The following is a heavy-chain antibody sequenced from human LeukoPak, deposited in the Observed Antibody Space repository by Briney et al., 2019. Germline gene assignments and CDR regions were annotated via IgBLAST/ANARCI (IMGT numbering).Heavy chain of an antibody. D-gene: IGHD1-26*01. CDR2: FDPGDDET. J-gene: IGHJ5*01. CDR3: ATEKDLLLDS. V-gene: IGHV1-24*01. Sequence: ASVKVSCKVSGYSLSELSTHWVRQAPGQGLEWMGGFDPGDDETIYAQKFQGRVTMTEDTSTDTAYLELSSLRSEDTAVYFCATEKDLLLDSWGQGTPVTVST. CDR1: GYSLSELS.